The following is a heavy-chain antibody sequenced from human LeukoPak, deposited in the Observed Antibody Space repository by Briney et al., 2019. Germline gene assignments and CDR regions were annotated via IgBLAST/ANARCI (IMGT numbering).Heavy chain of an antibody. V-gene: IGHV4-61*02. D-gene: IGHD5-12*01. CDR2: IYTSGST. Sequence: SETLSLTCTVSGGSISSGSYYWSWIRQPAGKGLEWIGRIYTSGSTNYNPSLKSRVTMSVDMSTRQISLKLSSVTAADTAVYYCARDPGGYSGYEGGSWGQGTLVTVSS. CDR3: ARDPGGYSGYEGGS. J-gene: IGHJ4*02. CDR1: GGSISSGSYY.